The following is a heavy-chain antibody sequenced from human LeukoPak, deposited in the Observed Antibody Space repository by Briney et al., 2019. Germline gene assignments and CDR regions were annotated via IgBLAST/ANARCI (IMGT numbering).Heavy chain of an antibody. J-gene: IGHJ4*02. CDR1: GGSISSGPYY. CDR2: IYYGENT. CDR3: ARRDDSSGYHKIFDY. Sequence: SETLSLTCTVSGGSISSGPYYWGWIRQPPGKGLEWIGNIYYGENTYYNPSLKSRVTISIDTSKNQFYLKPSALTAADTAVYYCARRDDSSGYHKIFDYWGPGTLVTVSS. V-gene: IGHV4-39*01. D-gene: IGHD3-22*01.